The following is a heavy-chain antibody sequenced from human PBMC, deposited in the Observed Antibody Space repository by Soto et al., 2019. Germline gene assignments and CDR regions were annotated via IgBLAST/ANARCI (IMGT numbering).Heavy chain of an antibody. D-gene: IGHD6-13*01. CDR1: GFTFDDFA. CDR2: ISWNGGSI. J-gene: IGHJ5*02. Sequence: PVGSLRLSCAASGFTFDDFAMHWVRQAPGKGLEWVSGISWNGGSIAYADSVKGRFTISRDNAKNSLYLQMNSLRAEDTALYYCAKSKQQLVRGENWFDPWGQGTLVTVSS. CDR3: AKSKQQLVRGENWFDP. V-gene: IGHV3-9*01.